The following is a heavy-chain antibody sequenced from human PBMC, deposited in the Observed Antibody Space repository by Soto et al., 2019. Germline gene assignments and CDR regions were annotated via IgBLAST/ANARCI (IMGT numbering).Heavy chain of an antibody. CDR2: IIPIFGTA. Sequence: VKVSCKASGGTFSSYAISWVRQAPGQGLEWMGGIIPIFGTANYAQKFQGRVTITADESTSTAYMELSSLRSEDTAVYYCARDLYSGSYSDAFDIWGQGTMVTVSS. D-gene: IGHD1-26*01. V-gene: IGHV1-69*13. CDR3: ARDLYSGSYSDAFDI. CDR1: GGTFSSYA. J-gene: IGHJ3*02.